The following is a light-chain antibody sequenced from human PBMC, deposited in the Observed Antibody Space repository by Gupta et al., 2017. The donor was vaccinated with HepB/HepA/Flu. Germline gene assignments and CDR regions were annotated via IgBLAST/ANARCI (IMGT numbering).Light chain of an antibody. J-gene: IGKJ3*01. CDR3: QQYYSTPPFT. V-gene: IGKV4-1*01. CDR1: QSVLYSSNNKNY. Sequence: XVMTQSXXSXAVSXXXXATXNCKSSQSVLYSSNNKNYLAWYQQKPGQPPKLLIYWASTRESGVPDRFSGSGSGTDFTLTISSLQAEDVAVYYCQQYYSTPPFTFGPGTKVDIK. CDR2: WAS.